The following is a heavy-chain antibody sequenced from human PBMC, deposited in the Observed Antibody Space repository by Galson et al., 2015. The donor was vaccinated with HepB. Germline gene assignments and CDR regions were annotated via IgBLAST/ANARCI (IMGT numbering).Heavy chain of an antibody. Sequence: SVKVSCKASGYTFTSYYMHWVRQAPGQGLEWMGIINPSGGSTSYAQKFQGRVTMTRDTSTSTVYMELSSLRSEDTAVYYCACSMVRGIYYFDYWGQGTLVTVSS. CDR1: GYTFTSYY. V-gene: IGHV1-46*01. CDR2: INPSGGST. J-gene: IGHJ4*02. D-gene: IGHD3-10*01. CDR3: ACSMVRGIYYFDY.